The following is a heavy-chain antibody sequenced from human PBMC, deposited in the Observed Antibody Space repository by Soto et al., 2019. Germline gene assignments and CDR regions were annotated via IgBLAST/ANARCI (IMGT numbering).Heavy chain of an antibody. V-gene: IGHV3-21*06. Sequence: GXSVKVSCTASGFSFSIYSMHWVRQAPGQGLEWFAIISSSGGLILYADSVRGRFVISRDNALNSLYLQMNSPRHEDTAIYYCARERGEYVRGWYIDSWGQDTPVTVPQ. J-gene: IGHJ1*01. CDR2: ISSSGGLI. CDR1: GFSFSIYS. CDR3: ARERGEYVRGWYIDS. D-gene: IGHD2-8*02.